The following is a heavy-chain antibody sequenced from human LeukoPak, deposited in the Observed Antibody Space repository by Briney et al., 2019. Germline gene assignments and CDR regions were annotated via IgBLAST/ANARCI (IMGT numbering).Heavy chain of an antibody. Sequence: PGGSLRLSCAASGVTFSSDAMSWVRQAPGTGLEWVSAISGSGGSTYYADSVKGRFSISRDAAKNTLYLQMNSLREAPPGVYYCVRLLDSDYWGQGTLVIVSS. CDR2: ISGSGGST. J-gene: IGHJ4*02. V-gene: IGHV3-23*01. CDR3: VRLLDSDY. CDR1: GVTFSSDA. D-gene: IGHD1-1*01.